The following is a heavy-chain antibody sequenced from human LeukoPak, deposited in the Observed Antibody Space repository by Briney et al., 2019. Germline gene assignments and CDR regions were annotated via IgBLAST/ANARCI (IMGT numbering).Heavy chain of an antibody. J-gene: IGHJ5*02. CDR1: GGSISSYY. CDR2: IYYSGST. CDR3: ARDYYGSGRLHTGNWFDP. V-gene: IGHV4-59*01. D-gene: IGHD3-10*01. Sequence: SETLSLTCTVSGGSISSYYWSWIRQPPGKGLEWIGYIYYSGSTNYNPSLKSRVTISVDTSKNQFSLKLSSVTAADTAVYYCARDYYGSGRLHTGNWFDPWGQGTLVTVSS.